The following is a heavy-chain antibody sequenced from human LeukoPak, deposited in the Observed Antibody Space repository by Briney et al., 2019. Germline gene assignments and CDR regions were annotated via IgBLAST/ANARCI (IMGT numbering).Heavy chain of an antibody. Sequence: PGGSLRLSCAASGFTFSSYSMNWVRQAPGKGLEWVSSISSSSSYIYYADSVKGRFTISRDNAKNSLYLQMNSLRAEDTAVYYCARERPAPWAPQDYYGMDVWGQGTTVTVSS. J-gene: IGHJ6*02. CDR1: GFTFSSYS. CDR3: ARERPAPWAPQDYYGMDV. V-gene: IGHV3-21*01. CDR2: ISSSSSYI. D-gene: IGHD1-26*01.